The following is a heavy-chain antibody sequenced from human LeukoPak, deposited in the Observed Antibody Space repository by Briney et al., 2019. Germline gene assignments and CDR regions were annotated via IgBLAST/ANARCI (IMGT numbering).Heavy chain of an antibody. Sequence: GGSLRLSCAASGFTLSSYVMSWVRQAPGMGLEWVSSVIGDGGSTYYADSVKGRFTISRDNSKNTLYLQVNSLRAEDTAIYYCAKEGDRSFDYWGQGTLVTVSS. J-gene: IGHJ4*02. CDR3: AKEGDRSFDY. D-gene: IGHD3-16*01. CDR1: GFTLSSYV. V-gene: IGHV3-23*01. CDR2: VIGDGGST.